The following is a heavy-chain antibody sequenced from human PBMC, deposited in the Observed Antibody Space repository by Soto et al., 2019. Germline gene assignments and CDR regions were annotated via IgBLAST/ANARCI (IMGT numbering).Heavy chain of an antibody. V-gene: IGHV4-34*01. Sequence: SETLSLTCAVYGVSFSGYYWIWIRQPPGKGLEWIGEINHSGSTNYNPSLKSRVTISVDTSKNQFSLKLSSVTAADTAVYYCARGRGGYCSGGSCKYYYYYMDVWGKGTTVTVSS. J-gene: IGHJ6*03. CDR2: INHSGST. D-gene: IGHD2-15*01. CDR1: GVSFSGYY. CDR3: ARGRGGYCSGGSCKYYYYYMDV.